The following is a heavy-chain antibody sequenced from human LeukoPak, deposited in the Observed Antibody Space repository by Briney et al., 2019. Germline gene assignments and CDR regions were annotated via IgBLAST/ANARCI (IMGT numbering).Heavy chain of an antibody. D-gene: IGHD2-2*01. V-gene: IGHV1-18*01. CDR1: GYTFTSYG. Sequence: ASVKVSCKASGYTFTSYGISWVRQAPGQGLEWMGWISAYNGNTNYAQKLQGRVTMTRDTSTSTVYMELSSLRSEDTAVYYCARDLRVGGGYCSSTSCPQYYYYYYGMDVWGQGTTVTVSS. CDR3: ARDLRVGGGYCSSTSCPQYYYYYYGMDV. CDR2: ISAYNGNT. J-gene: IGHJ6*02.